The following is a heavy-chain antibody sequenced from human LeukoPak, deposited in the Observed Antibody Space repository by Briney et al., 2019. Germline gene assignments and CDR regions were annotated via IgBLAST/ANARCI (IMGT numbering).Heavy chain of an antibody. D-gene: IGHD3-3*01. V-gene: IGHV3-33*01. CDR1: GFTFSSYG. Sequence: GGSLRLSCAASGFTFSSYGMHWVRQAPGKGLEWVAVIWYDGSNKYYADSVKGRFTISRDNSKNTLYLQMNSLRAEDTAVYYCAREPAYYDFWSGYYPSYYYYGMDVWGQGTTVTVSS. CDR3: AREPAYYDFWSGYYPSYYYYGMDV. J-gene: IGHJ6*02. CDR2: IWYDGSNK.